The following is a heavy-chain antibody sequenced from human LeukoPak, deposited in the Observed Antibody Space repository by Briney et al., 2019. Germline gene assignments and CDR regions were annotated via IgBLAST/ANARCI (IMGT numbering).Heavy chain of an antibody. CDR3: AKDRWVRRISMAGQDY. V-gene: IGHV3-30*18. J-gene: IGHJ4*02. D-gene: IGHD6-19*01. CDR1: GFTFSSYG. CDR2: ISFDGTNK. Sequence: PGRSLRLSCAASGFTFSSYGMHWVRQAPGKGLEWVAVISFDGTNKYYADPGHGRFTISRDNSKNALYLQMDSLRPEDTAAYYCAKDRWVRRISMAGQDYWGQGTLVTVS.